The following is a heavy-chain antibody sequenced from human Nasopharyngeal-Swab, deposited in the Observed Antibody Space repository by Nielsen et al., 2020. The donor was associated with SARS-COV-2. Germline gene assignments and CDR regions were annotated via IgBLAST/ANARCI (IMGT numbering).Heavy chain of an antibody. V-gene: IGHV4-30-4*01. J-gene: IGHJ6*02. D-gene: IGHD3-16*01. Sequence: SETLSLTCIVSSGSISSGDYYWSWLRQPPGKGLEWIGYMYYSGSPYYNPSLKSRITISVDTSKNHFPLRLSSVTAADTAVYYCARLTLGEGWGYYYYYGMDVWGQGTTVTVTS. CDR2: MYYSGSP. CDR1: SGSISSGDYY. CDR3: ARLTLGEGWGYYYYYGMDV.